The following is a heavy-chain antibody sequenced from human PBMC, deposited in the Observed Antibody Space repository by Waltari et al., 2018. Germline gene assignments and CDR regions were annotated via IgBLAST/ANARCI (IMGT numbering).Heavy chain of an antibody. CDR2: INHSGST. V-gene: IGHV4-34*01. D-gene: IGHD2-21*01. J-gene: IGHJ5*02. CDR3: ARGLALWALRNWFDP. CDR1: GGSFSGYY. Sequence: QVQLQQWGAGLLKPSETLSLTCAVYGGSFSGYYWSWIRQPPGKGLEWIGEINHSGSTNYNPSLKSRVTISVDTSKNQFSLKLSSVTAADTAVYYCARGLALWALRNWFDPWGQGTLVTVSS.